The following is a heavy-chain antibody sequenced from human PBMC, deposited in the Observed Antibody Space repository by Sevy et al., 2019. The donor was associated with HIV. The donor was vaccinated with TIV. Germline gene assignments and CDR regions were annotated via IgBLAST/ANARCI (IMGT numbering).Heavy chain of an antibody. Sequence: GGSLRLSCVGSGVNFNKHFMVWVRQAPGRGLQWVSSISSRSGYIFYSDSVRGRFTISRDNAKNSLFLEMNNLGVEDTAVYYCTREASAAGTSFGLDVWGQGTTVTVSS. CDR2: ISSRSGYI. CDR1: GVNFNKHF. CDR3: TREASAAGTSFGLDV. D-gene: IGHD6-13*01. J-gene: IGHJ6*02. V-gene: IGHV3-21*01.